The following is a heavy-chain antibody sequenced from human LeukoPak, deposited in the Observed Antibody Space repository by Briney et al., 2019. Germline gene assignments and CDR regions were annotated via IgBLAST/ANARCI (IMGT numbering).Heavy chain of an antibody. CDR2: INHSGTT. V-gene: IGHV4-34*01. D-gene: IGHD2/OR15-2a*01. J-gene: IGHJ3*02. CDR3: ASPGSDNSGGAFDI. CDR1: GGSFSGYY. Sequence: SETLSLTCAIYGGSFSGYYWSWIRQPPGKGLEWIGEINHSGTTNYSPSLRSRATISVDMSKNQFSLKLTSVTAADTAVYYCASPGSDNSGGAFDIWGQGTMVTVSS.